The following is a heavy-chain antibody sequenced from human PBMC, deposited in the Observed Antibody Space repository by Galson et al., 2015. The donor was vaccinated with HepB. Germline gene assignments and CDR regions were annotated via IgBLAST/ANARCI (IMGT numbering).Heavy chain of an antibody. D-gene: IGHD3-10*01. CDR2: INHTGNT. V-gene: IGHV4-34*01. CDR3: ARCGGSTMVSF. Sequence: TLSLTCVVYGGSFSGYYWSWVRRPPGKGLEWIGEINHTGNTNYNPSLKSQVTISGDTSKNQFSLKLSSVTAADTAVYYCARCGGSTMVSFWGQGTLVSVTS. CDR1: GGSFSGYY. J-gene: IGHJ4*02.